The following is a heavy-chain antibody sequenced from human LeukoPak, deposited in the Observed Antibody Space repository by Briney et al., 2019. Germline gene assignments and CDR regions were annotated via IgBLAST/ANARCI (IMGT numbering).Heavy chain of an antibody. D-gene: IGHD3-22*01. CDR1: GYTFTNFE. CDR2: ISAYNGNT. V-gene: IGHV1-18*01. J-gene: IGHJ4*02. Sequence: ASVKVSCKASGYTFTNFEINWVRQAPGQGLEWMGWISAYNGNTNYAQEFQGRVTMTTDTSTTTAYMELRSLRSDDTAVYFCARRANYYASSAYYYGLYYFDYWGQGTLVTVSS. CDR3: ARRANYYASSAYYYGLYYFDY.